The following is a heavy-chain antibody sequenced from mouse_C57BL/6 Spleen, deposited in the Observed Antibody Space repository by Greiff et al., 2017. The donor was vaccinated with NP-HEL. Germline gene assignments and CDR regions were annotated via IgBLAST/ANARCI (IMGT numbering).Heavy chain of an antibody. V-gene: IGHV1-80*01. CDR1: GYAFSSYW. CDR3: ASRGYYGSSYWYFDV. Sequence: VQLQQSGAELVKPGASVKISCKASGYAFSSYWMNWVKQRPGKGLEWIGQIYPGDGDTNYNGKFKGKATLTADKSSSTAYMQLSSLTSEDSAVYFCASRGYYGSSYWYFDVWGTGTTVTVSS. CDR2: IYPGDGDT. D-gene: IGHD1-1*01. J-gene: IGHJ1*03.